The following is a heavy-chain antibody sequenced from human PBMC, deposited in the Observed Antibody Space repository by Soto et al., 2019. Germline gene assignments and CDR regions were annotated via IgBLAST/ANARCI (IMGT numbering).Heavy chain of an antibody. J-gene: IGHJ4*02. D-gene: IGHD2-2*01. CDR3: AGPWVGTNCLAHFDY. Sequence: QVQLVQSGAEVKKPGSSVKVSCRASGGTFNNYVINWVRQAPGQGLEWMAGIIPIFGTANYAQKFQGRVTITADKSTSTAYVAVNSLRSEDTAGYYCAGPWVGTNCLAHFDYWGQGPLVTVSS. CDR2: IIPIFGTA. CDR1: GGTFNNYV. V-gene: IGHV1-69*06.